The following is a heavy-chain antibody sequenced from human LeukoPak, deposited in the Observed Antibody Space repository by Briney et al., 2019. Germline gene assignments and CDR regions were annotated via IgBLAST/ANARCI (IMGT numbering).Heavy chain of an antibody. D-gene: IGHD3-22*01. CDR3: ARGRQDVTMIVVVMTAVSYYLDV. CDR1: GGSFSGYY. CDR2: MNPSGST. V-gene: IGHV4-34*01. J-gene: IGHJ6*03. Sequence: SETLSLTCAVYGGSFSGYYWTWIRQTPEKGLEWIGEMNPSGSTNYNPSLKSRVTISVDTSKNQFTLELSSVTAADTAVYYCARGRQDVTMIVVVMTAVSYYLDVWGKGTTVTVS.